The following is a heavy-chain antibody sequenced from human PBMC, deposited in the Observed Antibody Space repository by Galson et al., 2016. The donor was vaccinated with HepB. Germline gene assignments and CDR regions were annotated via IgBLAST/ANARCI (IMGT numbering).Heavy chain of an antibody. CDR1: GFTFSSYA. Sequence: SLRLSCAASGFTFSSYAMSWVRQAPGKGLEWVSALSGSGGSTYYADSVKGRFTISRDNSKNTLYLQMNSLRAEDTAVYYCAKEGCITSCSKDYWGQRTLVTVSS. V-gene: IGHV3-23*01. D-gene: IGHD2-2*01. CDR2: LSGSGGST. CDR3: AKEGCITSCSKDY. J-gene: IGHJ4*02.